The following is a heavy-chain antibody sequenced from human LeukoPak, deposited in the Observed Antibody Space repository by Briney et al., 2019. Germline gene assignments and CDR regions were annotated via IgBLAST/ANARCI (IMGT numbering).Heavy chain of an antibody. V-gene: IGHV4-31*03. CDR3: ARGEPLAAAGVY. D-gene: IGHD6-13*01. Sequence: SEALSLTCTVSGASISSGGYYWTWIRQHPGKGLEWIGYIYYSGATDYNPSLKSRVNISLDMSENRFSLKLSSVTSADTAVYYCARGEPLAAAGVYWGQGILVTVSS. J-gene: IGHJ4*02. CDR1: GASISSGGYY. CDR2: IYYSGAT.